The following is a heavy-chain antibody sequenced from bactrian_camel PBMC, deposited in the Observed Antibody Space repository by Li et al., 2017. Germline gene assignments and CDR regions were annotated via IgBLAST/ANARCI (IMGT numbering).Heavy chain of an antibody. V-gene: IGHV3S1*01. D-gene: IGHD1*01. J-gene: IGHJ4*01. Sequence: HVQLVESGGGLVQPGGSLRLSCAASGFTFNNYYMSWVRQAPGKGLEWVSSINDGGDTTYYADSLKGRFTISKDNAKNTLYLQMNSLKAEDTAMYYCATRRYCTSISPAAFGNWGQGTQVTVS. CDR1: GFTFNNYY. CDR3: ATRRYCTSISPAAFGN. CDR2: INDGGDTT.